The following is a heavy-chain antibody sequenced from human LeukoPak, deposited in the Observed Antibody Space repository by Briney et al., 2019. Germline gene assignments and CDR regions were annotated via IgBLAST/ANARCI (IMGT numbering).Heavy chain of an antibody. D-gene: IGHD3-10*01. V-gene: IGHV1-3*01. CDR2: INAGNGNT. J-gene: IGHJ6*02. CDR1: GYTFTSYA. Sequence: GASVKVSCKASGYTFTSYAMHWVRQAPGQRLEWMGWINAGNGNTKYSQKFQGRVTMTTDTSTTTAYMELRSLRSDDTAVYYCARVPWYYGSGTPKFWGYYGMDVWGQGTTVTVSS. CDR3: ARVPWYYGSGTPKFWGYYGMDV.